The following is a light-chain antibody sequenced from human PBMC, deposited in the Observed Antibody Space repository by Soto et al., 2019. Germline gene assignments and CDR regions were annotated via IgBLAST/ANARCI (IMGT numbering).Light chain of an antibody. CDR3: SSYAGINNLV. CDR1: SSDVGGYNY. J-gene: IGLJ3*02. CDR2: EVT. V-gene: IGLV2-8*01. Sequence: QSALTQPPSASGSRGQSVAISCTGTSSDVGGYNYVSWYQQHPGKAPKLIIYEVTKRPSGVPDRFSGSKSGNTASLTVSGLQAEDEANYYCSSYAGINNLVFGGGTKLPVL.